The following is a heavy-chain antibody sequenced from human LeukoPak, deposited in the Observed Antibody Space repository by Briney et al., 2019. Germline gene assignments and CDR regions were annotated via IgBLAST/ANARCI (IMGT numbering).Heavy chain of an antibody. CDR2: IYPGDSET. CDR3: ARSGSYYGPYDY. V-gene: IGHV5-51*01. D-gene: IGHD1-26*01. J-gene: IGHJ4*02. Sequence: GESLKISCKGSGYSFTIYWIGWVRQMPGKGLEWMGIIYPGDSETRYSPSFQGQVTMSVDKSITTAYLQWSSLQASDTAMYYCARSGSYYGPYDYWGQGTLVTVSS. CDR1: GYSFTIYW.